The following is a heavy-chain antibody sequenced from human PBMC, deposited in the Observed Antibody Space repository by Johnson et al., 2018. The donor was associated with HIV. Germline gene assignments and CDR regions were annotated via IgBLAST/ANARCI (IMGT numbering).Heavy chain of an antibody. Sequence: QVQLVESGGGVVQPGRSLRLSCAASGFTFSSFGMHWVRQAPGKGLEWVAVIWYDGSDKYYADSVKGRFTISRDNSRNTVYLQMNSLRVEDTAVYYCAKGGRWLVERTYAFDIWGQGTMVTVSS. CDR2: IWYDGSDK. CDR3: AKGGRWLVERTYAFDI. J-gene: IGHJ3*02. D-gene: IGHD3-22*01. V-gene: IGHV3-33*06. CDR1: GFTFSSFG.